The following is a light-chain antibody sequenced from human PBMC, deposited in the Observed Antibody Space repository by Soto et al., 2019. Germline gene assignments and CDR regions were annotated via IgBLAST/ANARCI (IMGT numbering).Light chain of an antibody. Sequence: EIVMTQSPATLCVSPGERATLSARASQSVSGTLDWYQQKPGQAPRLIIYGASTRATGIPARFSGSGSGTEFTLTISSLQSEDFAVYYCQQYNNWLITFGQGTRLEIK. CDR1: QSVSGT. CDR2: GAS. CDR3: QQYNNWLIT. J-gene: IGKJ5*01. V-gene: IGKV3-15*01.